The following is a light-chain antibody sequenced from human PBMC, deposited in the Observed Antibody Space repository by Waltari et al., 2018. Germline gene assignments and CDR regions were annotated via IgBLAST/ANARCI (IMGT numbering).Light chain of an antibody. J-gene: IGLJ1*01. CDR1: SSDVGAYDY. CDR2: DVT. V-gene: IGLV2-14*03. Sequence: QSALTQPASVSGSPGQSITISCTGTSSDVGAYDYVSWYQQHPGDAPKLMSYDVTNRPSGVFNRFAGSKSGNTASLTISGLQAEDEADYYCSSYTTTSAHVFGTGTKVTVL. CDR3: SSYTTTSAHV.